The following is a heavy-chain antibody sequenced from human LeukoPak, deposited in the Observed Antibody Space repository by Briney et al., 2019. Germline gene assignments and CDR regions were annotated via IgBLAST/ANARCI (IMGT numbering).Heavy chain of an antibody. D-gene: IGHD2-15*01. V-gene: IGHV3-23*01. CDR3: AKDRVCSGGSCYSWYFDY. CDR2: ISGSGGST. J-gene: IGHJ4*02. CDR1: GFTFSSYA. Sequence: GGSLRLSCAASGFTFSSYAMSWVRQAPGKGLEWVSAISGSGGSTYYADSVKGRLTISRDNSKNTLYLQMDSLRAEDTAVYYCAKDRVCSGGSCYSWYFDYWGQGTLVTVSS.